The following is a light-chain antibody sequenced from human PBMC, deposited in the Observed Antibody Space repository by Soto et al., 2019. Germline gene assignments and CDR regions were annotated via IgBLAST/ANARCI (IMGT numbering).Light chain of an antibody. CDR2: DAS. Sequence: IVLTQSPATLSLSPWERATLSCRASQSVSSYLAWYQQKPGQAPRLLIHDASNRATGIPARFSGSGSGTDFTLTISSLEPEDFAVYYCQQRSNWPWTFGQGTKVDIK. CDR1: QSVSSY. V-gene: IGKV3-11*01. J-gene: IGKJ1*01. CDR3: QQRSNWPWT.